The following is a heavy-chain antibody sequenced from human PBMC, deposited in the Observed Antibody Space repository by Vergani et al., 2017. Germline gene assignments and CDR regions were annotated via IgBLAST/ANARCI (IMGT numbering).Heavy chain of an antibody. V-gene: IGHV5-51*01. Sequence: EVQLVQSGAEVKTPGESLKISCKGSGYSFTSYWIGWVRQMPGKGLEGMGITYPGDSDTRYSPSFQGQVTISADKAISTAYLQWSSLKASDTAMYYCARQAPRSWYEGSDAFDIWGQGTMVTVSS. CDR2: TYPGDSDT. J-gene: IGHJ3*02. CDR3: ARQAPRSWYEGSDAFDI. CDR1: GYSFTSYW. D-gene: IGHD6-13*01.